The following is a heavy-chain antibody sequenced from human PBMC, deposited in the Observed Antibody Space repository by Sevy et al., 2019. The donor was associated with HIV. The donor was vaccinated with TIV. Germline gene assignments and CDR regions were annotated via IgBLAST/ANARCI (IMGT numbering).Heavy chain of an antibody. CDR2: ISYDGSNK. V-gene: IGHV3-30-3*01. Sequence: GESLKISCAASGFTFTSFSMHWVRQAPGKGLEWVATISYDGSNKYYADSVKGRFTISRDNSKNYLYLQMNSLRAEDTAVYYCASRYYYGSGSYYRWSWDVWGQGTTVTVSS. CDR3: ASRYYYGSGSYYRWSWDV. J-gene: IGHJ6*02. D-gene: IGHD3-10*01. CDR1: GFTFTSFS.